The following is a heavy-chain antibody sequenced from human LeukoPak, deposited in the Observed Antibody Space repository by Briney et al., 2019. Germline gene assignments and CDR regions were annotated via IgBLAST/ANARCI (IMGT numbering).Heavy chain of an antibody. V-gene: IGHV1-18*01. Sequence: RASVKVSCKASGYTFTRHGISWVRQAPGQGLEWMGWISAYNGDTKYAQNFQGRVTITTDTSTTTAYMELRSLRSDDTAVYYCARDPSNTSGNYPYSDYWGQGTLVTVSS. J-gene: IGHJ4*02. D-gene: IGHD3-22*01. CDR1: GYTFTRHG. CDR3: ARDPSNTSGNYPYSDY. CDR2: ISAYNGDT.